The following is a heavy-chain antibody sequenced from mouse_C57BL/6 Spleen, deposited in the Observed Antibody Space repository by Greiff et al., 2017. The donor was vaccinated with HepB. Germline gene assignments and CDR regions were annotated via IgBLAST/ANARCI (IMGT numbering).Heavy chain of an antibody. Sequence: VQLQQSGPGLVKPSQSLSLTCSVTGYSITSGYYWNWIRQFPGNKLEWMGYISYDGSNNYNPSLKIRISITRDTSKNQFFLKLNSVTTEDTATYYCARDRGMVTDWYFDVWGTGTTVTVSS. J-gene: IGHJ1*03. CDR3: ARDRGMVTDWYFDV. D-gene: IGHD2-10*02. CDR1: GYSITSGYY. V-gene: IGHV3-6*01. CDR2: ISYDGSN.